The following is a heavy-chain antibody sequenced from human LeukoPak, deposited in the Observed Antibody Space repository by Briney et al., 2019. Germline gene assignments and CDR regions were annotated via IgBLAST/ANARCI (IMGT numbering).Heavy chain of an antibody. V-gene: IGHV1-8*02. J-gene: IGHJ4*02. CDR3: ARPDYDTSGYSK. Sequence: ASVKVSCKASGYTFTSYDINWVRQATGQGLEWMGWMNPNSGYTGYAQKFQDRVTMTRNTSINTAYMELSSLRSDDTAVYFCARPDYDTSGYSKWGQGTLVTVSS. CDR1: GYTFTSYD. CDR2: MNPNSGYT. D-gene: IGHD3-22*01.